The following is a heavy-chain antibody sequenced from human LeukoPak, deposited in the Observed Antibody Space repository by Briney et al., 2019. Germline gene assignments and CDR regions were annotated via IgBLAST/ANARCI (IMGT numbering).Heavy chain of an antibody. V-gene: IGHV4-4*02. CDR2: IYHTGTT. CDR3: ARVMGDYYDSSGYPGQKYYFDY. J-gene: IGHJ4*02. D-gene: IGHD3-22*01. Sequence: SETLSLTCAVSGGSISSSNWWSWVRQPPGKGLEWIGEIYHTGTTSYNPSLKSRLTISVDTSKNQFSLKLSSVTAADTAVYYCARVMGDYYDSSGYPGQKYYFDYWGQGTLVTVSS. CDR1: GGSISSSNW.